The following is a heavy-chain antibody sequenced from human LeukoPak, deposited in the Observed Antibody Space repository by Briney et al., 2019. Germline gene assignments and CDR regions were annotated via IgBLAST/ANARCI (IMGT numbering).Heavy chain of an antibody. CDR3: ARSMVRGPYYYYGMDV. J-gene: IGHJ6*04. CDR2: IIPIFGTA. V-gene: IGHV1-69*01. Sequence: SSVNVSFKASGGTFSNYPISGVRQAPGQGLEWMGAIIPIFGTANYAQKFQGRVTITADESTSKVYMELSSLRSEDPAVYYCARSMVRGPYYYYGMDVWGKGTTVTVSS. D-gene: IGHD3-10*01. CDR1: GGTFSNYP.